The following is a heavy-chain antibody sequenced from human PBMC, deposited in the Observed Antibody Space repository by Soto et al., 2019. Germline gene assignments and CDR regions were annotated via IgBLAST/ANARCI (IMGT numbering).Heavy chain of an antibody. V-gene: IGHV1-3*01. CDR2: INAGNGNT. Sequence: QVQLVQSGAEVKKPGASVKISCKASGYTFTSYALHWVRQAPGQRLEWMGWINAGNGNTKYSKKLQGRVTITRDTSASTAYMELSSLRSEDTAVYYCARDSGGMDVWGQGTTVTVSS. CDR1: GYTFTSYA. CDR3: ARDSGGMDV. J-gene: IGHJ6*02.